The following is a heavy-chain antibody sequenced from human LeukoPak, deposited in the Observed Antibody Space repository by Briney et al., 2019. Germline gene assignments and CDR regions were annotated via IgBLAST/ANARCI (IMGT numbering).Heavy chain of an antibody. CDR3: ARDYSSWSPGV. J-gene: IGHJ4*02. CDR1: GFTFSSYA. CDR2: IWSDGTNK. Sequence: GRSLRLSCAASGFTFSSYAMHWVRQAPGKGLEWVAIIWSDGTNKDYADSVRGRFTISRDISKSTLYLQMDSLRAEDTAVYYCARDYSSWSPGVWGQGTLVTVSS. D-gene: IGHD6-13*01. V-gene: IGHV3-33*08.